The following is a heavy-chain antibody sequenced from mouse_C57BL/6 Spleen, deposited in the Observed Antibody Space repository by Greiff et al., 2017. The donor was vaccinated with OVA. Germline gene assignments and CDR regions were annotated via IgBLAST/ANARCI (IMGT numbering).Heavy chain of an antibody. J-gene: IGHJ4*01. CDR1: GYSITSGYY. CDR3: ARALSITTVVPYYAMDY. Sequence: EVKLVESGPGLVKPSQSLSLTCSVTGYSITSGYYWNWIRQFPGNKLEWMGYISYDGSNNYNPSLKNRISITRDTSKNQFFLKLNSVTTEDTATYYCARALSITTVVPYYAMDYWGQGTSVTVSS. D-gene: IGHD1-1*01. CDR2: ISYDGSN. V-gene: IGHV3-6*01.